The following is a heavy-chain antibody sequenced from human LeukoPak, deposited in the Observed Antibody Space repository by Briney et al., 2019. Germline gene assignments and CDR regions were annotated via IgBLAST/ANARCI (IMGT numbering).Heavy chain of an antibody. Sequence: AGGSLRLSCAASGFTFSSYGMHWVRQAPGKGLEWVSYISSSGSTIYYADSVKGRFTISRDNAKNSLYLQMNSLRAEDTAVYYCARESAYNGSVNHPIWGQGTTVTVSS. V-gene: IGHV3-48*04. CDR3: ARESAYNGSVNHPI. D-gene: IGHD3-10*01. J-gene: IGHJ3*02. CDR1: GFTFSSYG. CDR2: ISSSGSTI.